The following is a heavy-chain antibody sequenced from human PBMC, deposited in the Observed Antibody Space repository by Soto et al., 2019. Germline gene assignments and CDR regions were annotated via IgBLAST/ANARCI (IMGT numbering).Heavy chain of an antibody. CDR1: GFTFSSYA. CDR3: AKCRYYDSSGYYPFDY. J-gene: IGHJ4*02. CDR2: ISGSGGST. Sequence: PRGSLRLSCAASGFTFSSYAMSWVRQAPGKGLEWVSAISGSGGSTYYADSVKGRFTISRDNSKNTLYLQMNSLRAEDTAVYYCAKCRYYDSSGYYPFDYWGQGTLVTVSS. V-gene: IGHV3-23*01. D-gene: IGHD3-22*01.